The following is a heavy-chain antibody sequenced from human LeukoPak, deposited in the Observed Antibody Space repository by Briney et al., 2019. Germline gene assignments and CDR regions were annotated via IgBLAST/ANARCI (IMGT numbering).Heavy chain of an antibody. D-gene: IGHD2-2*02. CDR3: AGTVVPAAIRNYYYYMDV. V-gene: IGHV4-61*01. CDR1: GGSISSSSYY. Sequence: SETLSLTCTVSGGSISSSSYYWSWIRQPPGKGLEWIGYIYYSGSTNYNPSLKSRVTISVDTSKNQFSLKLSSVTAADTAVYYCAGTVVPAAIRNYYYYMDVWGKGTTVTVSS. J-gene: IGHJ6*03. CDR2: IYYSGST.